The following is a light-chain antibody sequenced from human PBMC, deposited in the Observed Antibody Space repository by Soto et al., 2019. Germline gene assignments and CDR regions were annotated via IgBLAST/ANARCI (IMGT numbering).Light chain of an antibody. CDR1: QSVSSN. CDR2: GAS. Sequence: EIVMRQSPATLSVSPGERASLSCRASQSVSSNLAWYQQKPGQAPRLLIYGASTRATGIPARFSGSGSGTEFTLTISSLQSEDFAVYYCQQYNNWPPTWTFGQGTMVDIK. V-gene: IGKV3-15*01. CDR3: QQYNNWPPTWT. J-gene: IGKJ1*01.